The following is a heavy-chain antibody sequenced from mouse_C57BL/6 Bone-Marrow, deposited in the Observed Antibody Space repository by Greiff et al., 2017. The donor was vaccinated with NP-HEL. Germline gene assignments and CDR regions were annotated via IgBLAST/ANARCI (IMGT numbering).Heavy chain of an antibody. J-gene: IGHJ1*03. D-gene: IGHD1-1*01. CDR1: GFSLTSYG. Sequence: VKVVESGPGLVQPSQSLSITCTVSGFSLTSYGVHWVRQSPGKGLEWLGVIWSGGSTDYNAAFISRLSISKDNSKSQVFFKINSLQADDTAIYYCARKYYGSSYGYFDVWGTGTAVTVSS. V-gene: IGHV2-2*01. CDR3: ARKYYGSSYGYFDV. CDR2: IWSGGST.